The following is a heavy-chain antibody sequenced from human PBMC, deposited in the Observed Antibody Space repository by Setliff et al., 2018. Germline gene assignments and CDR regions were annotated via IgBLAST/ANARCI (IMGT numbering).Heavy chain of an antibody. V-gene: IGHV4-39*01. CDR3: ASRRTGPGGWFDY. CDR1: GGSISDNNYY. CDR2: IYYSGTT. J-gene: IGHJ5*01. D-gene: IGHD1-26*01. Sequence: LSLTCTVSGGSISDNNYYWGWIRQSPGKELEWIGTIYYSGTTYYSPSLKSRVTISVDTSKNQFSLKLTSVTAADTAIYYCASRRTGPGGWFDYWGQGTLVTVSS.